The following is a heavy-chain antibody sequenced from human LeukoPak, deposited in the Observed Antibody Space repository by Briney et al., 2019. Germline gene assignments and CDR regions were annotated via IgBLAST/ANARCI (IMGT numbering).Heavy chain of an antibody. D-gene: IGHD6-13*01. CDR3: ARGCEVREQQLVHAFDI. CDR1: GGTFSSYA. V-gene: IGHV1-69*13. Sequence: SVKVSCKASGGTFSSYAISWVRQAPGQGLEWMGGIIPIFGTANYAQKFQGRVTITADESTSTAYMELSSLRSEDTAVYYCARGCEVREQQLVHAFDIWGQGTMVTVSS. CDR2: IIPIFGTA. J-gene: IGHJ3*02.